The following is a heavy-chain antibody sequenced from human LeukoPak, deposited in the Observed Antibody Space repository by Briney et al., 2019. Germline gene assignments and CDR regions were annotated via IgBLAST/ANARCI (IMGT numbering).Heavy chain of an antibody. CDR2: IIPIFGTA. Sequence: SVKVSCKAYGGTFSSYAISWERQAPGQGLEWMGAIIPIFGTANYAQKFQGRVTITADESTSTAYMELSSLRSEDTDVYYCASVVPRSVLRFLEWLSFDYWGQGTLVTVSS. J-gene: IGHJ4*02. D-gene: IGHD3-3*01. CDR3: ASVVPRSVLRFLEWLSFDY. V-gene: IGHV1-69*13. CDR1: GGTFSSYA.